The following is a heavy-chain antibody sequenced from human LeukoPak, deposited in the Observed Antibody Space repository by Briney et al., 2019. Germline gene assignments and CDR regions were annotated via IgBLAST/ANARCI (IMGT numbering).Heavy chain of an antibody. V-gene: IGHV3-30*04. D-gene: IGHD6-19*01. CDR2: ISYYGSNK. CDR3: ARDLDSSGWYADY. Sequence: GGSLRLSCAASGCTFSSYAVHWVRQAPGKGLVGGAVISYYGSNKYYADSVKGRFTISRDNSKNTLYLQMNRLRAEDTAVYYCARDLDSSGWYADYWGQGTLVTVSS. J-gene: IGHJ4*02. CDR1: GCTFSSYA.